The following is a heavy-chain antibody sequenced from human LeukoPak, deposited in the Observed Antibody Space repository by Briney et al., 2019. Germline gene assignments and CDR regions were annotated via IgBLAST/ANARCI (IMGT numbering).Heavy chain of an antibody. CDR1: GGTFSSYA. CDR2: IIPIFGTA. D-gene: IGHD4-11*01. J-gene: IGHJ5*02. V-gene: IGHV1-69*05. Sequence: SVKVSCKASGGTFSSYAISWVRQAPGQGLEWMGGIIPIFGTANYAQKFQGRVTITTDESTSTAYMELSSLRSEDTAVYYCARSRPGVTTFLWFDPWGQGTLVTASS. CDR3: ARSRPGVTTFLWFDP.